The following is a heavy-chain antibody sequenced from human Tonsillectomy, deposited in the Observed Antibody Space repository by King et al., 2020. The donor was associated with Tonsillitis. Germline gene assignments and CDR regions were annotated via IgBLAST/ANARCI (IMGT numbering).Heavy chain of an antibody. CDR3: ARHARWRFSTVTTFLDY. CDR2: IYYSGST. CDR1: GGSISSSSYY. J-gene: IGHJ4*02. V-gene: IGHV4-39*07. Sequence: QLQESGPGLVKPSETLSLTCTVSGGSISSSSYYWGWIRQPPGKGLEWIGSIYYSGSTYYNPSLKSRVTISVDTSKNQFSLKLSSVTVADTAVYYCARHARWRFSTVTTFLDYWGQGTLVTVSS. D-gene: IGHD4-17*01.